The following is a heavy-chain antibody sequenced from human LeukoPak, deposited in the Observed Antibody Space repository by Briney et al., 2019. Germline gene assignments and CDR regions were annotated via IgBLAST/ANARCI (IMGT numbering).Heavy chain of an antibody. CDR2: ISGSGGST. J-gene: IGHJ4*02. D-gene: IGHD3-3*01. V-gene: IGHV3-23*01. CDR3: AKPTDYDFWSGYSPFYFDY. Sequence: GGSLRLSCAASGFTFSSYAMSWVRQAPGKGLEWVSAISGSGGSTYYADSVKGRFTISRDNSKNTLYLQMNSLRAEDTAVYYCAKPTDYDFWSGYSPFYFDYWGQGTLVSVSS. CDR1: GFTFSSYA.